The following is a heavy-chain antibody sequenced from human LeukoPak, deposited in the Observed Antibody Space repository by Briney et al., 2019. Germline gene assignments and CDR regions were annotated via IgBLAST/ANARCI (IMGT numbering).Heavy chain of an antibody. CDR1: GYSFPNYW. J-gene: IGHJ4*02. V-gene: IGHV5-51*01. CDR2: IYPADSDT. CDR3: ARRKGDGYNSPFDY. Sequence: SGESLKISCKGSGYSFPNYWIGWVRQMPGQGLEWMGIIYPADSDTRYSPSFQGQVTISADKSINTAYLQCTSLKASDTAMYYCARRKGDGYNSPFDYWGQGTLVTVSS. D-gene: IGHD5-24*01.